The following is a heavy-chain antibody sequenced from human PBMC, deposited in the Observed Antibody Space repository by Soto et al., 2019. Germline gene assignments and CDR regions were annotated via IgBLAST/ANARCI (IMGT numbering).Heavy chain of an antibody. D-gene: IGHD3-10*01. J-gene: IGHJ4*02. CDR2: IYYSGST. V-gene: IGHV4-59*08. CDR1: GGSISSYY. CDR3: ARHNYGSGSTYFDY. Sequence: QVQLQESGPGLVKPSETLSLTCTVSGGSISSYYWSWIRQPPGKGLEWIGYIYYSGSTNYNPSLKSRVTXXVXTXXNQFPLKLNSMTAADTAVYYCARHNYGSGSTYFDYWGQGTLVTVSS.